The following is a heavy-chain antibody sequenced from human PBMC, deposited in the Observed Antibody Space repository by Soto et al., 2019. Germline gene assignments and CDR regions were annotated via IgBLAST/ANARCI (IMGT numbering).Heavy chain of an antibody. J-gene: IGHJ6*01. CDR2: IHPSGST. CDR1: SWSLIDHY. CDR3: ARRKSSGDNFGLRNFIYYRMHV. V-gene: IGHV4-34*01. D-gene: IGHD5-18*01. Sequence: PPSTLCLTYAFFSWSLIDHYWTWVRQSPGKGLEWIGEIHPSGSTDSSASLKSRVTLSLDTSTSQFSLQVTSVTAADTGVYYCARRKSSGDNFGLRNFIYYRMHV.